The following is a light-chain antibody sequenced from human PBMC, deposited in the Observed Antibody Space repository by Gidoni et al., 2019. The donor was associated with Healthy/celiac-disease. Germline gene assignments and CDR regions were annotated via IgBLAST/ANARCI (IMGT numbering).Light chain of an antibody. CDR1: QSLLHSNGYNY. V-gene: IGKV2-28*01. Sequence: DIVMTQSPLSLPVTPGEPASISCRSSQSLLHSNGYNYLDWYLQKPGQSPQLLIYLGSNRSSGVPDRFSGSGSGTEFTLKISRVEAEDVGVYYCLLGNTFGQGTKLEIK. CDR2: LGS. J-gene: IGKJ2*01. CDR3: LLGNT.